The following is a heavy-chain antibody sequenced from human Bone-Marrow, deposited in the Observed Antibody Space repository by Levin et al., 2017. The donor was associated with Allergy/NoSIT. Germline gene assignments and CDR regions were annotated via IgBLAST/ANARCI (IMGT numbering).Heavy chain of an antibody. V-gene: IGHV4-4*07. D-gene: IGHD2-15*01. CDR1: GGSISSYY. Sequence: TSETLSLTCTVSGGSISSYYWSWIRQPAGKGLEWIGRIYTSGSINYNPSLKSRVTMSVDTSKNQFSLKLSSVTAADTAVYYCARGTFCSGGSCNSNGLDVWGQGTTVTVSS. CDR3: ARGTFCSGGSCNSNGLDV. CDR2: IYTSGSI. J-gene: IGHJ6*02.